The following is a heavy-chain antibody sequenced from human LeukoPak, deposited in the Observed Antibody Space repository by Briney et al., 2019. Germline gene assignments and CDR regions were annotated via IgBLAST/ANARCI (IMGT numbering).Heavy chain of an antibody. CDR1: GDSVSSSNYY. J-gene: IGHJ4*02. Sequence: SETLSLTCTVFGDSVSSSNYYWAWFRQPPGKGLDWIGSLYYDGRTYYSPSLESRVTISTDTSKNQFSLTLTAVTASDTAIYYCARRSPLVVVTAAHYYDYWGQGTLVTVSS. V-gene: IGHV4-39*01. CDR3: ARRSPLVVVTAAHYYDY. D-gene: IGHD2-21*02. CDR2: LYYDGRT.